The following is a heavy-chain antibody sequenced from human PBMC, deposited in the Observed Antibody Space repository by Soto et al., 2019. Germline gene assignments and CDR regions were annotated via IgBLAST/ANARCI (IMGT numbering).Heavy chain of an antibody. CDR1: GFTFSSYS. CDR2: ISSSSSYI. V-gene: IGHV3-21*01. CDR3: ARALLRRGALDI. D-gene: IGHD3-3*01. J-gene: IGHJ3*02. Sequence: EVQLVESGGGLVKPGGSLRLSCAASGFTFSSYSMNWVRQAPGKGLEWVSSISSSSSYIYYVDSVKGRFTISRDNAKNSLYLQMNSLRAEDTAVYYCARALLRRGALDIWGQGTMVTVSS.